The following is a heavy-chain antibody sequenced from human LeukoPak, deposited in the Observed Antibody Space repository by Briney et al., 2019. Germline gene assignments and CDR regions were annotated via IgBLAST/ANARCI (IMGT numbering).Heavy chain of an antibody. CDR2: ISSGSTYI. D-gene: IGHD1-26*01. J-gene: IGHJ3*02. CDR3: ARDRIYSGIYHDTFDI. CDR1: GFTFSSYS. Sequence: GGSLRLSCAASGFTFSSYSMSWVRQAPGKGLEWVSSISSGSTYIYYADSMKGRFTISRDNAKNSLCLQMNTLRAEDTAVYYCARDRIYSGIYHDTFDIWGHGTMVTVSS. V-gene: IGHV3-21*01.